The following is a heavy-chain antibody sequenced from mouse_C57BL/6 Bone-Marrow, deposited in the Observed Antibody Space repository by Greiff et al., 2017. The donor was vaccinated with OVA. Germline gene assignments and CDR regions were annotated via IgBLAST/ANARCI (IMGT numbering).Heavy chain of an antibody. D-gene: IGHD2-3*01. CDR1: GYTFTSYC. V-gene: IGHV1-81*01. J-gene: IGHJ4*01. CDR3: ARWEWLLRDYAMDY. CDR2: IYPRNGNT. Sequence: VQLQQSGAELARPGASVKLSCKASGYTFTSYCISWVKQRTGQGLEWIGEIYPRNGNTYYNEKFKGKATLTADKSSSTAYMELRSLTSEDSAVYFWARWEWLLRDYAMDYWGQGTAVTVSS.